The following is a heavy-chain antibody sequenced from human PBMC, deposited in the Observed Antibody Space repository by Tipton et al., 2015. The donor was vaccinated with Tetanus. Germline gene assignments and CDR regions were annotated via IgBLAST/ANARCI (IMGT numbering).Heavy chain of an antibody. CDR3: ARLREIVSRSGWAFDY. V-gene: IGHV4-39*02. CDR2: VSYSGRT. D-gene: IGHD5/OR15-5a*01. CDR1: GGSLRSSDYY. J-gene: IGHJ4*02. Sequence: GLVKPSGTLSLTCIVSGGSLRSSDYYGAWVRQSPVKGLEWIGSVSYSGRTYYNSSLKSRVTMSVDTSKKDFSVRLTSVTAADTAVYYCARLREIVSRSGWAFDYWGQGIMVTVSS.